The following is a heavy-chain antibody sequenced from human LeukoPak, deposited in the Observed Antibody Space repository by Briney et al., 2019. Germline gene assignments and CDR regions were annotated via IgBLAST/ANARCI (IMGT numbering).Heavy chain of an antibody. V-gene: IGHV4-4*07. CDR3: ARVTPKGGSYYYMDV. D-gene: IGHD3-16*01. J-gene: IGHJ6*03. Sequence: SETLSLTCTVSGGSISSYYWSWIRQPAGKGLEWIGRIYTSGSTNYNPSLKSRVTMSVDTSKDQFSLKLSSVTAADTAVYYCARVTPKGGSYYYMDVWGKGTTVTISS. CDR2: IYTSGST. CDR1: GGSISSYY.